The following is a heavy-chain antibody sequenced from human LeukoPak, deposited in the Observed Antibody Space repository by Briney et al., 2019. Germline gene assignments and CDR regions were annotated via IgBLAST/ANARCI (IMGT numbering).Heavy chain of an antibody. CDR2: IYYSGST. V-gene: IGHV4-39*01. Sequence: SETLSLTCTVSGGSISSSSYYWGWIRQPPGKGLEWIGSIYYSGSTYYNPSLKSRVTISVDTSKNQFSLKLSSVTAADTAVYYCARHVRNRRYSSSWYAPYYFDYWGQGTLVTVSS. CDR1: GGSISSSSYY. J-gene: IGHJ4*02. D-gene: IGHD6-13*01. CDR3: ARHVRNRRYSSSWYAPYYFDY.